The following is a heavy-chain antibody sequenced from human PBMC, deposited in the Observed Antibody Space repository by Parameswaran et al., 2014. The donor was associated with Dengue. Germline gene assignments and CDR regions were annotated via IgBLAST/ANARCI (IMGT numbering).Heavy chain of an antibody. J-gene: IGHJ5*02. CDR2: INHSGST. Sequence: VRQAPGKGLEWIGEINHSGSTNYNPSLKSRVTISVDTSKNQFSLKLSSVTAADTAVYYCARSSTRTMVRGVIITGRWFDPWGQGTLVTVSS. V-gene: IGHV4-34*01. D-gene: IGHD3-10*01. CDR3: ARSSTRTMVRGVIITGRWFDP.